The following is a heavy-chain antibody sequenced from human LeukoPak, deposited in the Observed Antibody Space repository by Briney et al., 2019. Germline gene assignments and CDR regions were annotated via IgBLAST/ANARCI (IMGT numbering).Heavy chain of an antibody. CDR2: ISGSGGNT. J-gene: IGHJ3*02. Sequence: GESLRLSCAASGFIFSTYAMSWVRQAPGKGLDWVSGISGSGGNTYYADSVKGRFTISRDNSKNTLYLQMNSLRADDTAIYYCAKGFCSGRSCYSVDDAFDIWGQGTMVTVSS. CDR3: AKGFCSGRSCYSVDDAFDI. V-gene: IGHV3-23*01. D-gene: IGHD2-15*01. CDR1: GFIFSTYA.